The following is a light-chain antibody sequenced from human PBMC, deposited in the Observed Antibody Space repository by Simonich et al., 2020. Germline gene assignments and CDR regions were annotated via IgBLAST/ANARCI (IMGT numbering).Light chain of an antibody. V-gene: IGKV1-13*02. CDR3: QQFNSYPLT. CDR2: DAS. J-gene: IGKJ4*01. Sequence: IQLTQSLSSLSASVGERVPITCRASQGISSALAWYQQKPGKAPKLLIYDASSLESVVPSRFSSSGSGTYFTLTISSLQPEDFATYYCQQFNSYPLTFGGGTKVEIK. CDR1: QGISSA.